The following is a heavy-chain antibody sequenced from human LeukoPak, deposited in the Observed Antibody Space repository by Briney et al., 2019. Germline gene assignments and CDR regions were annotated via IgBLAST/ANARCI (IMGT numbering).Heavy chain of an antibody. D-gene: IGHD6-19*01. J-gene: IGHJ6*02. Sequence: ASVKVSCKASGYTFTGYYMHWVRQAPGQGLEWMGWINPNSGGTNYAQKFQGRVTMTRDTSIGTAYMELSRLRSDDTAVYYCARDYADIAVAGGGPGRYYYYYGMDVWGQGTTVTVSS. CDR1: GYTFTGYY. CDR2: INPNSGGT. CDR3: ARDYADIAVAGGGPGRYYYYYGMDV. V-gene: IGHV1-2*02.